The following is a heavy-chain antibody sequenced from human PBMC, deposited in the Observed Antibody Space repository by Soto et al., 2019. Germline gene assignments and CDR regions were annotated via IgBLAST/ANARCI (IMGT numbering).Heavy chain of an antibody. D-gene: IGHD2-8*01. J-gene: IGHJ4*02. CDR3: AKARLYCTNGVCYGGYYFDY. V-gene: IGHV3-23*01. CDR1: GFTFSSYA. Sequence: EVQLLESGGGLVQPGGSLRLSCAASGFTFSSYAMSWVRQAPGKGLEWVSAISGSGGSTYYADSVKGRFTISRDNSKNTLYLQMNSLRAEDTAVYYCAKARLYCTNGVCYGGYYFDYWGQGTLVTVSS. CDR2: ISGSGGST.